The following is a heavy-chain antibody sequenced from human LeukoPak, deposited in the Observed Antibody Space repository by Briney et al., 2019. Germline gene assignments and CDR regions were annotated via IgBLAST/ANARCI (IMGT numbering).Heavy chain of an antibody. CDR2: ISVYNGNT. CDR3: ARERREYSYGSFIGDY. J-gene: IGHJ4*02. V-gene: IGHV1-18*01. D-gene: IGHD5-18*01. CDR1: GYTFTSYG. Sequence: ASVKVSCKASGYTFTSYGISWVRQAPGQGLEWMGWISVYNGNTNYAQKFQGRVTMTTDTSTSTAYMELRSLRSDDTAVYYCARERREYSYGSFIGDYWGQGTLVTVSS.